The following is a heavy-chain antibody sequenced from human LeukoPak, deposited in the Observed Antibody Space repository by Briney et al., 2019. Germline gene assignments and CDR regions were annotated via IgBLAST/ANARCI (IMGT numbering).Heavy chain of an antibody. CDR3: AASIAAAGNGY. V-gene: IGHV4-59*01. D-gene: IGHD6-13*01. Sequence: SETLSLTCTVSGGSISGYYWSWIRQPPGKGLEWIGYIYYSGSTNYNPSLKSRVTISVDTSKNQFSLKLSSVTAADTAVYYCAASIAAAGNGYWGQGTLVTVSS. CDR1: GGSISGYY. CDR2: IYYSGST. J-gene: IGHJ4*02.